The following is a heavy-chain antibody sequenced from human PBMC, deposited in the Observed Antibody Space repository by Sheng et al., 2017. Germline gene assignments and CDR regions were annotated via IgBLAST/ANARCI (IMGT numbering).Heavy chain of an antibody. CDR3: ARDGGYSSSCEQWLVRSYYYYYGMDV. J-gene: IGHJ6*02. Sequence: QVQLVESGGGVVQPGRSLRLSCAASGFTFSSYGMHWVRQAPGKGLEWVAVIWYDGSNKYYADSVKGRFTISRDNSKNTLYLQMNSLRAEDTAVYYCARDGGYSSSCEQWLVRSYYYYYGMDVWDQGP. D-gene: IGHD6-19*01. CDR2: IWYDGSNK. CDR1: GFTFSSYG. V-gene: IGHV3-33*01.